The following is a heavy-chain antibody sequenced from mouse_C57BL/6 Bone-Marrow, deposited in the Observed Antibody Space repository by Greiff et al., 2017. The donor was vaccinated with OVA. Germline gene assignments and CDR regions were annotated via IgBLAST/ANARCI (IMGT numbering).Heavy chain of an antibody. CDR3: TTFVPGDYYAMDY. V-gene: IGHV1-9*01. CDR1: GYTFTGYW. Sequence: VKLQQSGAELMKPGASVKLSCKATGYTFTGYWIEWVKQRPGHGLEWIGEILPGSGSTNYNEKFKGKATFTADTSSNTAYLQLSSLTSEDTAVYYCTTFVPGDYYAMDYWGQGTSVTVSS. J-gene: IGHJ4*01. CDR2: ILPGSGST. D-gene: IGHD1-1*01.